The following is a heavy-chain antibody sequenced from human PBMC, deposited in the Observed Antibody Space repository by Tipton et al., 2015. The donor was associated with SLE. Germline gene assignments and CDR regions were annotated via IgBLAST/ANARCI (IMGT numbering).Heavy chain of an antibody. J-gene: IGHJ6*02. CDR2: IYHTGSA. CDR3: ARLRISGVLTGSYEYGVDV. D-gene: IGHD3-3*01. Sequence: SGGSITTGGYYWTWIRQHPEKGLEWIGYIYHTGSASYNPSLKSRVTMSVDTSKNQFSLNLTSVTAADTAVYYCARLRISGVLTGSYEYGVDVWGQGTAVTVSS. V-gene: IGHV4-31*02. CDR1: GGSITTGGYY.